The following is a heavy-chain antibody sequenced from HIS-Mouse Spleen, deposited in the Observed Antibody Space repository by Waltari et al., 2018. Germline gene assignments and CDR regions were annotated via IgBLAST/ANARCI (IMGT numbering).Heavy chain of an antibody. Sequence: QLQLPESGTALVKPAETLSLTCTVSGGSISISSYYWGRLRQPPGKGLEGIGSIYYRGSTYYNPSLKSRVTISVDTSKNQFSLRRSSVTAADAAVYYCAREIPYSSSWYDWYFDLWGRGTLVTVSS. CDR2: IYYRGST. CDR3: AREIPYSSSWYDWYFDL. D-gene: IGHD6-13*01. CDR1: GGSISISSYY. V-gene: IGHV4-39*07. J-gene: IGHJ2*01.